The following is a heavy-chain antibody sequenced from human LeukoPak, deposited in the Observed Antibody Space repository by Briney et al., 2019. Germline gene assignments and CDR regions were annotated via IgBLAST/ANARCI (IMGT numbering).Heavy chain of an antibody. V-gene: IGHV3-21*01. D-gene: IGHD3-22*01. CDR1: GFTFSSYS. J-gene: IGHJ4*02. CDR2: ISSSSSYI. Sequence: AGGSLRLSCAVSGFTFSSYSMNWVPQAPGKGLEWVSSISSSSSYIYYADSVKGRFTISRDNAKNSLYLQMNSLRAEDTAVYYCARGVVITTPDYWGQGTLVTVSS. CDR3: ARGVVITTPDY.